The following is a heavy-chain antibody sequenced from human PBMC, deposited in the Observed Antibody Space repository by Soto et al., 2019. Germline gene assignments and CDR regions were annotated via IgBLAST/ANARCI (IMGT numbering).Heavy chain of an antibody. Sequence: EVQLVETGGGLIQPGGSLRLSCAASGFTVSSNYMSWVRQAPGKGLEWVSVIYSGGSTYYADSVKGRFTISRDNSKNTLYLQMNSLRAEDTAVYYCASESAGYGGGYYYCYGMDVWGQGSTVTVSS. J-gene: IGHJ6*02. V-gene: IGHV3-53*02. CDR2: IYSGGST. CDR1: GFTVSSNY. D-gene: IGHD5-12*01. CDR3: ASESAGYGGGYYYCYGMDV.